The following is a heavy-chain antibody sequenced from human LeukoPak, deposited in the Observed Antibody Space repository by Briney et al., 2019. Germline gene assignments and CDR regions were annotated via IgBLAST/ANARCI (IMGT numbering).Heavy chain of an antibody. V-gene: IGHV4-61*02. CDR1: GGSMNSGSYY. D-gene: IGHD2-2*01. Sequence: PSETLSLTCTVSGGSMNSGSYYWSWLRQSAGTGLEWNGRIYSSRSTNYSPSLQSRVTISVDTSKNQFSLTLSAVTPADWAVYYWARVADCSRDTSCYQFVEWFDPWGQGTLVTVSS. CDR2: IYSSRST. J-gene: IGHJ5*02. CDR3: ARVADCSRDTSCYQFVEWFDP.